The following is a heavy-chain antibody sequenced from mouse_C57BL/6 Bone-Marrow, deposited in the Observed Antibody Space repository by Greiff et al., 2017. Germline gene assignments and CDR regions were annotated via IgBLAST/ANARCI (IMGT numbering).Heavy chain of an antibody. CDR2: IWSDGST. V-gene: IGHV2-6-1*01. Sequence: VKVEESGPGLVAPSQSLSITCTVSGFSLTSYGVHWVRQPPGKGLEWLVVIWSDGSTTYNSALKSRLSISKDNSKSQVFLKMNSLQTDDTAMYYCARHSNWGVYFDYWGQGTTLTVSS. J-gene: IGHJ2*01. D-gene: IGHD4-1*01. CDR1: GFSLTSYG. CDR3: ARHSNWGVYFDY.